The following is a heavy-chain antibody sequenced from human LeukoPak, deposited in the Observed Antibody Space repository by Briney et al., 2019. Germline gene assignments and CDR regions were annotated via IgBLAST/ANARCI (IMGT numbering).Heavy chain of an antibody. CDR2: IYYSGST. Sequence: SETLSLTCTVSGGSISRYYWSWIRQPPGKGLEWIGYIYYSGSTNYNPSLKSRVTISVDTSKNQFSLKLSSVTAADTAVYYCARGVVPADAFDIWGQGTMVTVSS. CDR3: ARGVVPADAFDI. D-gene: IGHD2-2*01. J-gene: IGHJ3*02. V-gene: IGHV4-59*01. CDR1: GGSISRYY.